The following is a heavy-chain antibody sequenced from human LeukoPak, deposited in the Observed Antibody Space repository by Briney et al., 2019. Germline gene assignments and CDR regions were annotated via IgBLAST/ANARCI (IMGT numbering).Heavy chain of an antibody. J-gene: IGHJ5*02. Sequence: ASVKVSCKASGYTFTGYYMHWVRQAPGQGLEWMGWINPNSGGTNYAQKFQGRVNMTRDTSISTAYMELSRLRSDDTAVYYCARATYYYGSGTYWFDPWGQGTLVTVSS. CDR1: GYTFTGYY. CDR2: INPNSGGT. V-gene: IGHV1-2*02. D-gene: IGHD3-10*01. CDR3: ARATYYYGSGTYWFDP.